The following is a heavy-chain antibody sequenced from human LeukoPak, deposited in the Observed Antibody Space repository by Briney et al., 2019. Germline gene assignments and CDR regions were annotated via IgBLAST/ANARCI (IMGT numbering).Heavy chain of an antibody. J-gene: IGHJ4*02. CDR1: GGSISSGGYY. D-gene: IGHD2-8*01. Sequence: SETLSLTCTVSGGSISSGGYYWSWIRQHPGKGLEWIGYIYYSGSTYYNPSLKSRVTISVDTSKNQFSLKLSSVTAADTAVYYCARTPYCTNGICYQRNYFDYWGQGNLVTVSS. V-gene: IGHV4-31*03. CDR3: ARTPYCTNGICYQRNYFDY. CDR2: IYYSGST.